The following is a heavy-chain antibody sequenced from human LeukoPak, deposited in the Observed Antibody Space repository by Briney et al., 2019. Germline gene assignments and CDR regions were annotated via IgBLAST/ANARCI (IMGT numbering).Heavy chain of an antibody. D-gene: IGHD5-12*01. V-gene: IGHV3-23*01. CDR1: GFTFSNFA. J-gene: IGHJ5*02. CDR2: ITSRTSTT. CDR3: AKGQKGGRNSGYDLGES. Sequence: GGSLRLSCAASGFTFSNFAMNWVRQAPGTGLEWVSSITSRTSTTYYIDSVKGRFTISRDNSKNTLYLQMGSLRVDDTAIYYCAKGQKGGRNSGYDLGESWGQGTLVIVS.